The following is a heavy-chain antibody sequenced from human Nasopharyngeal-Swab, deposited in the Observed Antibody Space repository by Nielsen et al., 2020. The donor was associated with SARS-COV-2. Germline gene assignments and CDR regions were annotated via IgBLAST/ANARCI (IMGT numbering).Heavy chain of an antibody. CDR3: ARGGPSIAARRADTEYYDMDV. D-gene: IGHD6-6*01. V-gene: IGHV3-23*01. J-gene: IGHJ6*02. Sequence: VRQAPGKGLEWVSAISGSGGSTYYADSVKGRFTISRDNSKNTLYLQMNSLRAEDTAVYYCARGGPSIAARRADTEYYDMDVWGQGTTVTVSS. CDR2: ISGSGGST.